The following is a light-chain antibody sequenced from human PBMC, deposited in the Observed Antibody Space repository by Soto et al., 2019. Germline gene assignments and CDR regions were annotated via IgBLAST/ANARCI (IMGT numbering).Light chain of an antibody. V-gene: IGKV3-11*01. J-gene: IGKJ1*01. CDR2: DAS. CDR3: QQYASTRWT. Sequence: EIVLTQSPATLSLSPGERATLSCRASQSVSSYLAWYQQKPGQAPRLLIYDASNRATGIPARFSGSRSGAEFTLTISSLQSEDFAVYYCQQYASTRWTFGQGTKVDIK. CDR1: QSVSSY.